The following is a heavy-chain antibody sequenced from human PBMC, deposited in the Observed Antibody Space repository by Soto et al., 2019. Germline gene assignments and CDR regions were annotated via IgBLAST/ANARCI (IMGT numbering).Heavy chain of an antibody. Sequence: EVQLLESGGGLVQPGGSLRLSCAASGFTFSSYAMSWVRQAPGKGLEWVSAISGSGGSTYYADSVKGRFTISRDNSKKTQYMQMNSLRAGDRAIYYCAKNPPPEYSSGWDFDYWGQGTLVTVSS. V-gene: IGHV3-23*01. J-gene: IGHJ4*02. CDR2: ISGSGGST. D-gene: IGHD6-19*01. CDR1: GFTFSSYA. CDR3: AKNPPPEYSSGWDFDY.